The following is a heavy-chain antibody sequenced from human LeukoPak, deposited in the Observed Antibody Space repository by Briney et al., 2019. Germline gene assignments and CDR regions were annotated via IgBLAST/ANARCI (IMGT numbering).Heavy chain of an antibody. CDR3: ARGYDYGDYGDY. J-gene: IGHJ4*02. Sequence: PSETLSLTCAVYGGSFSGYYWSWIRQPPGKGLEWIGEINHSGSTNYNPSLKSRVTISVDTSKNQFSLKLSSVTAADTAVYYCARGYDYGDYGDYWGQGTLVTVSS. V-gene: IGHV4-34*01. CDR1: GGSFSGYY. D-gene: IGHD4-17*01. CDR2: INHSGST.